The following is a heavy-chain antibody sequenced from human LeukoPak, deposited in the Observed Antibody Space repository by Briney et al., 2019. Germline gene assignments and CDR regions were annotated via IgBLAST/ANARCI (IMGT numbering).Heavy chain of an antibody. CDR1: GFSFSSYW. CDR2: IDRDGSEK. D-gene: IGHD6-19*01. J-gene: IGHJ4*02. V-gene: IGHV3-7*01. Sequence: PGGSLRLSCAASGFSFSSYWMGWVRQAPGKGLQWVANIDRDGSEKFYVDSVKGRFTISRDNAKNSLYLQLNGLRDEDTAVYYCARTYPGIALAGTFDYWGQGTLVTVSS. CDR3: ARTYPGIALAGTFDY.